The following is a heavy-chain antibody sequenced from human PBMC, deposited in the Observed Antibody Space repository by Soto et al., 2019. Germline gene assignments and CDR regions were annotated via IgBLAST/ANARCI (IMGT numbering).Heavy chain of an antibody. CDR1: GYTLTSYG. J-gene: IGHJ5*02. Sequence: GASVKVSCKASGYTLTSYGIHWVRQATGQRLEWMGWINAANGDTKYSPKFQGRVTITRDTSASTAYMELSSLRSEDTAVYYCVRRHVSATGIDWFDPWGQGTLVTVSS. V-gene: IGHV1-3*01. CDR3: VRRHVSATGIDWFDP. D-gene: IGHD6-13*01. CDR2: INAANGDT.